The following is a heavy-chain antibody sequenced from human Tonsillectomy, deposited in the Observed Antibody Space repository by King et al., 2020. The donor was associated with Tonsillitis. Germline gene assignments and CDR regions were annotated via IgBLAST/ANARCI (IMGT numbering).Heavy chain of an antibody. J-gene: IGHJ5*02. CDR2: IYHSGST. CDR3: SRGLVDYSSGYYECSFDP. Sequence: QLQESGPGLVKPSETLSLTCAVSGYSISSGYYWGWLRQPPGKGLEWIGSIYHSGSTYYNPSLKSRVTISVDTSKNQFSLKLSSVTAADTAVYYWSRGLVDYSSGYYECSFDPWGQGTLVTVSS. D-gene: IGHD3-22*01. V-gene: IGHV4-38-2*01. CDR1: GYSISSGYY.